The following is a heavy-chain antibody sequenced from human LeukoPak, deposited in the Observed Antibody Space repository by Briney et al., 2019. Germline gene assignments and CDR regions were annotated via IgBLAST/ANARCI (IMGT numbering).Heavy chain of an antibody. D-gene: IGHD2-8*01. CDR2: INPNSGGT. J-gene: IGHJ4*02. CDR3: ARGPKKYCTNGVCYFDY. CDR1: GYTFTGYC. Sequence: ASVKVSCKASGYTFTGYCVHWVRQAPGQGLEWMGWINPNSGGTNYAQKFQGRVTMTRDTSISTAYMELSRLRSDDTAVYYCARGPKKYCTNGVCYFDYWGQGTLVTVSS. V-gene: IGHV1-2*02.